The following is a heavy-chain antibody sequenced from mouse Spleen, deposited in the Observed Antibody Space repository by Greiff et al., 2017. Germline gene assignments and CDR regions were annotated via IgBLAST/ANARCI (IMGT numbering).Heavy chain of an antibody. V-gene: IGHV1-52*01. J-gene: IGHJ4*01. CDR3: ARVTGPYYGSSYDAMDY. CDR1: GYTFTSYW. CDR2: IDPSDSET. D-gene: IGHD1-1*01. Sequence: QVQLQQPGAELVRPGSSVKLSCKASGYTFTSYWMHWVKQRPIQGLEWIGNIDPSDSETHYNQKFKDKATLTVDKSSSTAYMQLSSLTSEDSAVYYCARVTGPYYGSSYDAMDYWGQGTSVTVSS.